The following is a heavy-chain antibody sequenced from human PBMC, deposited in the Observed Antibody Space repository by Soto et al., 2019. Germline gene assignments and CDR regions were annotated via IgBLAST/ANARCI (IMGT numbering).Heavy chain of an antibody. J-gene: IGHJ6*02. D-gene: IGHD3-10*01. CDR3: ARGRHGSGSYYYGMDV. CDR2: ISSSSSYI. Sequence: GGSLRLSCAASGFTFSSYSMNWVRQAPGKGLEWVSSISSSSSYIYYADSVKGRFTISRDNAKNSLYLQMNSLRAEDTAVYYCARGRHGSGSYYYGMDVWGQGTTVTVS. V-gene: IGHV3-21*01. CDR1: GFTFSSYS.